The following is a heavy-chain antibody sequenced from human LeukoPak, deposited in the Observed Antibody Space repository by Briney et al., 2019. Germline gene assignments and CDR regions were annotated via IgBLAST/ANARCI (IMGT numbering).Heavy chain of an antibody. V-gene: IGHV4-34*01. CDR1: GGSFSGHY. CDR3: ARAYYDSSGYYPTHDAFDI. D-gene: IGHD3-22*01. CDR2: IYYSGST. Sequence: SETLSLTCAVYGGSFSGHYWSWIRQPPGKGLEWIGYIYYSGSTYYNPSLKSRVTISVDTSKNQFSLKLSSVTAADTAVYYCARAYYDSSGYYPTHDAFDIWGQGTMVTVSS. J-gene: IGHJ3*02.